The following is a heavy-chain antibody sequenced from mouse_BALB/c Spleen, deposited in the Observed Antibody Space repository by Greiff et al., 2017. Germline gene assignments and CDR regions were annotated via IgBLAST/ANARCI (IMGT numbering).Heavy chain of an antibody. CDR1: GYSITSGYY. J-gene: IGHJ2*01. Sequence: ESGPGLVKPSQSLSLTCSVTGYSITSGYYWNWIRQFPGNKLEWMGYISYDGSNNYNPSLKNRISITRDTSKNQFFLKLNSVTTEDTATYYCARRYDYDDYWGQGTTLTVSS. CDR3: ARRYDYDDY. CDR2: ISYDGSN. D-gene: IGHD2-4*01. V-gene: IGHV3-6*02.